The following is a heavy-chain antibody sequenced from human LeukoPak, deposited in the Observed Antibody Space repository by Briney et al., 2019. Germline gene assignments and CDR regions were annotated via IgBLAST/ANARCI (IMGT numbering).Heavy chain of an antibody. CDR3: ARGEMVQVY. CDR2: ISWNSGSI. V-gene: IGHV3-9*01. CDR1: GFTFDDYA. D-gene: IGHD5-24*01. Sequence: GGSLRLSCAASGFTFDDYAMHWVRQAPGKGLEWVSGISWNSGSIGYADSVKGRFTISRDNAKNTLYLQMNSLRADDTAVYYCARGEMVQVYWGQGTLVTVSS. J-gene: IGHJ4*02.